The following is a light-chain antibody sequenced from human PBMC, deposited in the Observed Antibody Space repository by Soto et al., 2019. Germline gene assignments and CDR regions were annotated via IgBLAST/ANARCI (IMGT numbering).Light chain of an antibody. Sequence: QSALTQPASMSGSPGQSITISCTGTSNDVGGYNYVSWYQQHPGKAPKLMIFEVSNRPSGVSNLFSGSKSGNTASLTISGLHAEDEDYYYCCSYTSPNTRVFGGGTKLTVL. CDR2: EVS. J-gene: IGLJ3*02. CDR1: SNDVGGYNY. V-gene: IGLV2-14*01. CDR3: CSYTSPNTRV.